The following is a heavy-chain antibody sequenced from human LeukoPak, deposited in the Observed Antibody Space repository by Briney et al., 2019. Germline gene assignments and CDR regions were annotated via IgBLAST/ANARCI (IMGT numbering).Heavy chain of an antibody. J-gene: IGHJ4*02. Sequence: GGSLRLSCAASGFTFSSYWMIWVRQAPGRGLGWVANIKQDGSEKYYVDSVKGRLTISRDNAKNSLYLQMNSLRAEDTAVYYCARDWSGGFDYWGQGTLVTVSS. CDR3: ARDWSGGFDY. CDR2: IKQDGSEK. D-gene: IGHD1-14*01. CDR1: GFTFSSYW. V-gene: IGHV3-7*01.